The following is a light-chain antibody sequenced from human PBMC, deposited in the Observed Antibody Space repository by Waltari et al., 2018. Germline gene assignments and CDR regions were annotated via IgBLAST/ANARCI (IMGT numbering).Light chain of an antibody. CDR1: QGISSY. CDR2: AAA. V-gene: IGKV1-8*01. Sequence: RMTQSPSSSSAITGDRINITCRAGQGISSYLAGFQQKPGKAPYLLIYAAATLQSGVASSFSGSGSGTNYSLTISCLQSEDFATYYCQQYYSYPPGTFGGGTKVEIK. CDR3: QQYYSYPPGT. J-gene: IGKJ4*01.